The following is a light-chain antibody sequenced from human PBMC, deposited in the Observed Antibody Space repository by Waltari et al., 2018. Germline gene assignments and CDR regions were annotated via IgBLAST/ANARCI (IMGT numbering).Light chain of an antibody. CDR1: QTIMTY. CDR3: QQRNNWPLT. J-gene: IGKJ4*01. V-gene: IGKV3-11*01. Sequence: EVVLTQSPATLSLSPGERATLSGRASQTIMTYLAWYPQKPAQAPRLLIYDASKRATDIPARFSGSGSGTDFILTISSLEPEDFAIYYCQQRNNWPLTFGGGTKVEIK. CDR2: DAS.